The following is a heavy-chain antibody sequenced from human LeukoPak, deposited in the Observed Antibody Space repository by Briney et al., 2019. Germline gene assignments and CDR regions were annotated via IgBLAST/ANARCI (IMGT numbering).Heavy chain of an antibody. D-gene: IGHD3-10*01. V-gene: IGHV4-4*07. CDR2: IHTSGST. CDR1: GGSFSGYY. CDR3: ARDTYYYGSGSLSFDY. Sequence: PSETLSLTCAVYGGSFSGYYWSWIRQPAGKGLEWIGRIHTSGSTNYNASLKSRVTMSVDTSKNQFSLKLSSVTAADTAVYYCARDTYYYGSGSLSFDYWGQGSLVTVSS. J-gene: IGHJ4*02.